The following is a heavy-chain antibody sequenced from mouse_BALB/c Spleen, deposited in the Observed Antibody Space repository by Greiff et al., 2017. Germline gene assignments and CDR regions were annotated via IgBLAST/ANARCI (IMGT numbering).Heavy chain of an antibody. D-gene: IGHD4-1*01. Sequence: QVQLQQSGAELARPGASVKMSCKASGYTFTSYTMHWVKQRPGQGLEWIGYINPSSGYTNYNQKFKDKATLTADKSSSTAYMQLRSLTSEDSAVYYCARSANWDVGDWYFDVWGAGTTVTVSS. V-gene: IGHV1-4*01. CDR1: GYTFTSYT. CDR3: ARSANWDVGDWYFDV. CDR2: INPSSGYT. J-gene: IGHJ1*01.